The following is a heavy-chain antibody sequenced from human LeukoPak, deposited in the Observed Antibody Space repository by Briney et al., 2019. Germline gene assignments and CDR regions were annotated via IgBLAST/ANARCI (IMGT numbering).Heavy chain of an antibody. J-gene: IGHJ3*02. D-gene: IGHD4-17*01. CDR2: INSDGSST. Sequence: HPGGSLRLSCAASGFTFSSYWMHWVRQAPGKGLVWVSRINSDGSSTSYADSVKGRFTISRDNAKNSLYLQMNSLRAEDTAVYYCARVSSDYGAFDIWGQGTMVTVSS. CDR1: GFTFSSYW. V-gene: IGHV3-74*01. CDR3: ARVSSDYGAFDI.